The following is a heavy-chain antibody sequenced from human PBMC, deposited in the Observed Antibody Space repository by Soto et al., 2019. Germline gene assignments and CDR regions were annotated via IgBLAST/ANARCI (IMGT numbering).Heavy chain of an antibody. V-gene: IGHV1-3*01. Sequence: ASVKVSCKASGYTFTSYAMHWVRQAPGQRLEWMGWINAGNGNTKYSQKFQGRVTITRDTSASTAYMELSSLRSEDTAVYYCAWSIVVVTALDYWGQGTLVTGSS. D-gene: IGHD2-21*02. CDR3: AWSIVVVTALDY. CDR2: INAGNGNT. CDR1: GYTFTSYA. J-gene: IGHJ4*02.